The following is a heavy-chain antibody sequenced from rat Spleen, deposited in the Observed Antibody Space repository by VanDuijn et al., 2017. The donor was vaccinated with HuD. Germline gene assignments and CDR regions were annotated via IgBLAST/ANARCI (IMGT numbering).Heavy chain of an antibody. V-gene: IGHV5-22*01. CDR3: ARHNSGYGYFDY. D-gene: IGHD4-3*01. J-gene: IGHJ2*01. CDR2: ISYEGVST. Sequence: EVQLVESGGGLVQPGRSLTVSCAASGFTFSDYYMAWVRQAPKKGLEWVASISYEGVSTFYGDSVKGRFTISRDNAKDTLYLQLNSLRSEDTATYYCARHNSGYGYFDYWGQGVMVTVSS. CDR1: GFTFSDYY.